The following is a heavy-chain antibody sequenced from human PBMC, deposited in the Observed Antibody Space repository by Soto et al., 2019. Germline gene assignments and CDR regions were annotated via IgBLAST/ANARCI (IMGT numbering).Heavy chain of an antibody. D-gene: IGHD2-8*01. V-gene: IGHV3-33*01. J-gene: IGHJ4*02. CDR1: GFTFSSYG. CDR3: TRGFGSAVYAAHFDY. CDR2: VWFNGRNK. Sequence: GGSLRLSCAASGFTFSSYGMHWVRQAPGQGLEWVAVVWFNGRNKYYAESVRGRFTISSDNSQNTLFLQMDSVRVEDTAIYYCTRGFGSAVYAAHFDYWGQGALVTVSS.